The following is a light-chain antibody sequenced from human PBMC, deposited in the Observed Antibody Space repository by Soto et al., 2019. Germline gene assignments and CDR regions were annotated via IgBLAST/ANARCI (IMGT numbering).Light chain of an antibody. Sequence: VLTKAPDTLSVSPGERATLSCRASQAINNNVAWYQQKPGQAPRLLIYGASTRATGIPARFSGSGSGTEFTLTISSLQPDDSATYYCQQYKSYWTFGQGTKVDIK. V-gene: IGKV3-15*01. CDR3: QQYKSYWT. CDR2: GAS. CDR1: QAINNN. J-gene: IGKJ1*01.